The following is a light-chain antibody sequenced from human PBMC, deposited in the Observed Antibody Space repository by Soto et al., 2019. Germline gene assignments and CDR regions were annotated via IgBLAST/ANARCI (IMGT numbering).Light chain of an antibody. V-gene: IGKV1-5*01. CDR2: DAS. CDR1: QSVRSW. J-gene: IGKJ4*01. Sequence: DIQMTQSPSTLSASVGDRVTITCRASQSVRSWLAWYQQKPGKAPKFLIYDASSLESGVPSRFSGSGSGTEFTLTIISLQPDDFATYYCQQYDNYPLTFGGGTKLDIK. CDR3: QQYDNYPLT.